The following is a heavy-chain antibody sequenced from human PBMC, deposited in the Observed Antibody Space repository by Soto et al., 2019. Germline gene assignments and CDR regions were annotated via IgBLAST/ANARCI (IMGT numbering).Heavy chain of an antibody. Sequence: GGSLRLSCAASGFTFSSYGMHWVRQAPGKGLEWVAVISYDGSNKYYADSVKGRFTISRDNSKNTLYLQMNSLRAEDTAVYYCAGVSTMIVVVHLGLYYFDYWGQGTLVTVSS. J-gene: IGHJ4*02. D-gene: IGHD3-22*01. CDR1: GFTFSSYG. CDR2: ISYDGSNK. V-gene: IGHV3-30*03. CDR3: AGVSTMIVVVHLGLYYFDY.